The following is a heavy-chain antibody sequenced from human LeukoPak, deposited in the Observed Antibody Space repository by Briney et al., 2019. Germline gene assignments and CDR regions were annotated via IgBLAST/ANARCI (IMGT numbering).Heavy chain of an antibody. J-gene: IGHJ4*02. Sequence: PGGSLKLSCAASGFTFSGSAMHWVRQASGKGLEWVSGISWNSGSIGYADSVKGRFTISRDNAKNSLYLQMNSLRAEDTAVYYCARSGYSSSWYFYWGQGTLVTVSS. CDR1: GFTFSGSA. V-gene: IGHV3-9*01. D-gene: IGHD6-13*01. CDR2: ISWNSGSI. CDR3: ARSGYSSSWYFY.